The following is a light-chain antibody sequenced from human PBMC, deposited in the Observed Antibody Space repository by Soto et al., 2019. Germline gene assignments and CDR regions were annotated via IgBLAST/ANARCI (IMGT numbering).Light chain of an antibody. CDR2: GDT. CDR3: CSYAGSSTLYV. V-gene: IGLV2-23*01. J-gene: IGLJ1*01. Sequence: QSVLTQPASVSGSPGQSITISCTGTSSDVGSYNLVSWYQQLPGKAPKLMIFGDTKRPSGVSSRFSGSKSGNTASLTISGLQAEDEADYYCCSYAGSSTLYVFGTGTKVTVL. CDR1: SSDVGSYNL.